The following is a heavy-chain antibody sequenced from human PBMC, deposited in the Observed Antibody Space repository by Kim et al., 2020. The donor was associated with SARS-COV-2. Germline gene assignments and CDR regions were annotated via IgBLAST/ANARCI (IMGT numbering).Heavy chain of an antibody. CDR1: GLTFRNYW. CDR2: IKEDGSET. V-gene: IGHV3-7*03. J-gene: IGHJ4*02. Sequence: GGSLRLSCAASGLTFRNYWMTWGRQAPGQGLEWVATIKEDGSETYYVDSVKGRFTISRDNAKNSLYLQMNSLRVEDTAVYSCATGHGPFWGQGTLVTVSS. CDR3: ATGHGPF. D-gene: IGHD2-8*01.